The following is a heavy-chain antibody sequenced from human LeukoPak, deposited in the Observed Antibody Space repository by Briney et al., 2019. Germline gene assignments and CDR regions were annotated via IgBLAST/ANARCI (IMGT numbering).Heavy chain of an antibody. J-gene: IGHJ4*02. Sequence: DPGRFLRLSCAASGFAFSTYAMHWVRQAPGKGLEWVAVISYDGSNKYYADSVKGRFTISRDNSKNTLYLQVNSLRAEDTAVYSCARGPYCSGGSCYSAAWIYWGQGTLVTVSS. V-gene: IGHV3-30-3*01. D-gene: IGHD2-15*01. CDR1: GFAFSTYA. CDR2: ISYDGSNK. CDR3: ARGPYCSGGSCYSAAWIY.